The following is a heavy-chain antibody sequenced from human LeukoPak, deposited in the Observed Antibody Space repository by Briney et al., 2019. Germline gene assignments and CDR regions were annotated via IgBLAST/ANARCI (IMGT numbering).Heavy chain of an antibody. CDR2: ISSSSSYI. J-gene: IGHJ4*02. V-gene: IGHV3-21*01. Sequence: PGGSLRLSCAASGFTLSSYSMNWVRQAPGKGLEWVSSISSSSSYIYYADSVKGRFTISRDNAKNSLYLQMNSLRAEDTAVYYCARALYGSGSYYNYWGQGTLVTVSS. CDR3: ARALYGSGSYYNY. D-gene: IGHD3-10*01. CDR1: GFTLSSYS.